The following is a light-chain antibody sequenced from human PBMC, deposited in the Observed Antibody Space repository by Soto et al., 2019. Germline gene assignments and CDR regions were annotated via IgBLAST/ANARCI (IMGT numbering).Light chain of an antibody. V-gene: IGKV3-15*01. Sequence: EIVTMQPPCPLPVSPVHFATVSCRASQSVNSNLAWYRHKPGQAPRLLIYRASTRAAGLPDRFSGSGSGTEFTLTISSLQSEDFAVYYCQQYHKCPITFGQGTRLEIK. J-gene: IGKJ5*01. CDR1: QSVNSN. CDR3: QQYHKCPIT. CDR2: RAS.